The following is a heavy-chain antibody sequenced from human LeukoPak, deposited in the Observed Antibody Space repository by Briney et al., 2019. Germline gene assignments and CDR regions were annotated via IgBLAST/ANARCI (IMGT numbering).Heavy chain of an antibody. Sequence: GGSLRLSCAASGFTFDDYAMHWVRQAPGKGLEWVSGISWNSGSIGYADSVKGRFTISRDNAKNSLYLQMNSLRAEDTAVYYCAKEPNYGDEPYFDYWGQGTLVIVSS. J-gene: IGHJ4*02. D-gene: IGHD4-17*01. CDR3: AKEPNYGDEPYFDY. CDR1: GFTFDDYA. V-gene: IGHV3-9*01. CDR2: ISWNSGSI.